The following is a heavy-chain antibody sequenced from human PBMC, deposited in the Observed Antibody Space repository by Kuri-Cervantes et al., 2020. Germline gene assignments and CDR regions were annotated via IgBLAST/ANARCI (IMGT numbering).Heavy chain of an antibody. J-gene: IGHJ5*02. V-gene: IGHV1-69*06. Sequence: SVKVSCKASGGTFSSYAISWVRQAPGQGLGWMGGIIPIFGTANYAQKFQGRVTITADKSTSTAYMELSSLRSEDTAVYYCARAPRGYYDSSGYYHWGQGTLVTVSS. CDR1: GGTFSSYA. CDR3: ARAPRGYYDSSGYYH. CDR2: IIPIFGTA. D-gene: IGHD3-22*01.